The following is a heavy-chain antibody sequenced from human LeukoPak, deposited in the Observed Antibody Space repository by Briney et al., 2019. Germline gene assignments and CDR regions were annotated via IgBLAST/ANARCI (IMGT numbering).Heavy chain of an antibody. CDR1: GGTFSSYA. CDR3: ASNDGGYYYGMDV. V-gene: IGHV1-69*13. J-gene: IGHJ6*02. CDR2: IIPIFDST. Sequence: SVKVSCKASGGTFSSYAISWVRQAPGQGLEWMGGIIPIFDSTNYAQTFQGRVTITADESTTTAYMELSSLRSEDTAVYYCASNDGGYYYGMDVWGQGTTVTVSS.